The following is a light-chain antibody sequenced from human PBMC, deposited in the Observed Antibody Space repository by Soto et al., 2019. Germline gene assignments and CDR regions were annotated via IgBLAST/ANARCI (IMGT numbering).Light chain of an antibody. J-gene: IGLJ3*02. CDR2: NIN. CDR1: SGSVSTSYY. Sequence: QAVVTQEPSFSVSPGGTVTLTCGLTSGSVSTSYYPSWYQQTPGQAPRTVIYNINSRSSGVPDRFSGSILGNKAALTITGAQADDESDYYCVLYMGSGIGVFGGGTKLTVL. CDR3: VLYMGSGIGV. V-gene: IGLV8-61*01.